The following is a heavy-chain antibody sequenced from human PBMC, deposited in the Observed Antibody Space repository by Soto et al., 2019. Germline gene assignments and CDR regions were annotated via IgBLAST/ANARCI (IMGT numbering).Heavy chain of an antibody. V-gene: IGHV4-31*03. CDR2: IYYSGST. CDR3: ARAPSARRNYYFGY. D-gene: IGHD6-6*01. J-gene: IGHJ4*02. Sequence: SETLSLTCTVSGGSISSGGYYWSWIRQHPGKGLEWIGYIYYSGSTYYNPSLKSRVTISVDTSKNQFSLKLSSVTAADTAVYYCARAPSARRNYYFGYWGQGTLVTVSS. CDR1: GGSISSGGYY.